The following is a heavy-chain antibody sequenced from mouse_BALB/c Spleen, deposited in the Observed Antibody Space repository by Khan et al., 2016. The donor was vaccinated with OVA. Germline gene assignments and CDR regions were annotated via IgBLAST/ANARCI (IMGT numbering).Heavy chain of an antibody. CDR1: GYTFTDYY. Sequence: QVQLQQSGAELARPGASVKLSCKASGYTFTDYYINWVKQRTGQGLVWIGEISPGSGDTYYNERFKGKATLTADKSSSTAYMQLSSLTSEASAVYFCARRNYFGYTFAYWGQGTLVTVSA. J-gene: IGHJ3*01. V-gene: IGHV1-77*01. CDR2: ISPGSGDT. D-gene: IGHD1-2*01. CDR3: ARRNYFGYTFAY.